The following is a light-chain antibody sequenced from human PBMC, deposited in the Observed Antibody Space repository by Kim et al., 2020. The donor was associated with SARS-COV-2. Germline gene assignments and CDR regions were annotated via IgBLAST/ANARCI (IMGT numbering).Light chain of an antibody. CDR2: AGN. J-gene: IGLJ1*01. CDR1: SRDIGTNNL. CDR3: CSYATNRVYV. V-gene: IGLV2-23*01. Sequence: QPVTISCTGSSRDIGTNNLVSWYQQQPGKVPRLIIYAGNNRPSGVSHRFTGSTSGNTASLTISGLQPDDEADDYCCSYATNRVYVFGSGTKVTVL.